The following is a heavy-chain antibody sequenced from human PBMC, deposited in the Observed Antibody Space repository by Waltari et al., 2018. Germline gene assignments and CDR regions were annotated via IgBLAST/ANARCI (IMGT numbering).Heavy chain of an antibody. CDR3: AKTLGITIFGVVAGGGFYFDY. Sequence: EVQLLESGGGLVQPGGSLRLSCAASGFPFSSYAMSWVRQAPGQGLAWVSAISGSGGSTYYADSVKGRFTISRDNSKNTLYLQMNSLRAEDTAVYYCAKTLGITIFGVVAGGGFYFDYWGQGTLVTVSS. J-gene: IGHJ4*02. CDR1: GFPFSSYA. V-gene: IGHV3-23*01. CDR2: ISGSGGST. D-gene: IGHD3-3*01.